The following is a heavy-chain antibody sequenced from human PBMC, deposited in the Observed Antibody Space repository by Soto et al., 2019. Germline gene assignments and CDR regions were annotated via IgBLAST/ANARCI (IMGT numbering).Heavy chain of an antibody. CDR2: IYYSGST. Sequence: SETLSLTCTVSGGSISSYYWSWIRQPPGKGLEWIGYIYYSGSTNYNPSLKSRVTISVDTSKNQFSLKLSSVTAADTAVYYCARRSTIFGVALDYWGQGTLVTVPQ. J-gene: IGHJ4*02. CDR3: ARRSTIFGVALDY. V-gene: IGHV4-59*08. D-gene: IGHD3-3*01. CDR1: GGSISSYY.